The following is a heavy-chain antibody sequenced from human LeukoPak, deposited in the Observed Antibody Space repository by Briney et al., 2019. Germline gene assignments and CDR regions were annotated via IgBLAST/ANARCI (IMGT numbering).Heavy chain of an antibody. CDR3: AKDQSDKGSYAAFDY. CDR1: GFTFNTYA. D-gene: IGHD3-10*01. J-gene: IGHJ4*02. Sequence: GGSPRLSCAASGFTFNTYAMNWVRQAPGKGLEWVSAIGGSGDNTYYADSVKGRFTISRDNSKNTVYLQMNSLRAEDTAVYYCAKDQSDKGSYAAFDYWGQGTLVTVSS. V-gene: IGHV3-23*01. CDR2: IGGSGDNT.